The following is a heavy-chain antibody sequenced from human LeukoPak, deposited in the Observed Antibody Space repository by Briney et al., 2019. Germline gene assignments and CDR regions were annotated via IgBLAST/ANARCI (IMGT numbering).Heavy chain of an antibody. CDR2: IYYSGST. CDR1: GGSISSSSYY. D-gene: IGHD4-17*01. J-gene: IGHJ4*02. Sequence: SETLSLTCTVSGGSISSSSYYWGWIRQPPGKGLEWIGSIYYSGSTYYNPSLKSRVTISVDTSKNQFSLKLSSVTAADTAVYYCARTINLRVDYWGQGTLVTVSS. V-gene: IGHV4-39*01. CDR3: ARTINLRVDY.